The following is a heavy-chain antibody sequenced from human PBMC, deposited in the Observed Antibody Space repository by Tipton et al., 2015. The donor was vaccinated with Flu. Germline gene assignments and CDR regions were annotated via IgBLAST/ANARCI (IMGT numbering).Heavy chain of an antibody. Sequence: TLSLTCSVSGDSISSGYYWGWIRQPPGKGLEWIGSIYHSGRAYYNPSLKSRVTISLDTSKNHFSLSLSSVTAADTAVYYCARDPTSSGGNWFFDIWGRGTVVTVSS. CDR3: ARDPTSSGGNWFFDI. J-gene: IGHJ2*01. CDR2: IYHSGRA. D-gene: IGHD3-16*01. CDR1: GDSISSGYY. V-gene: IGHV4-38-2*02.